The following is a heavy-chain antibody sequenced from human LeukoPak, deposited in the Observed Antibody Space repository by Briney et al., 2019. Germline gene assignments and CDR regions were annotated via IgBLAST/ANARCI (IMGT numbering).Heavy chain of an antibody. CDR2: ISSSSSYI. V-gene: IGHV3-21*01. CDR1: GFTFSSYS. CDR3: ARMGGFDAFDI. D-gene: IGHD3-16*01. J-gene: IGHJ3*02. Sequence: GGSLRLSCAASGFTFSSYSMNWVRQVPGKGLEWVSSISSSSSYIYYADSVKGRFTISRDNAKNSLYLQMNSLRAEDTAVYYCARMGGFDAFDIWGQGTMVTVSS.